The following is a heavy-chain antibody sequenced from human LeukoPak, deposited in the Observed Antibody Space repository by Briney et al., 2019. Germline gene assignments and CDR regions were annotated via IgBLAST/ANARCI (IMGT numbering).Heavy chain of an antibody. Sequence: ASVKVSCKASGGTFSSYAISWVRQAPGQGLEWMGWINPNSGGTNYAQKFQGWVTMTRDTSISTAYMELSRLRSDDTAVYYCARDLALDSFYYDSSGPSYYYYGMDVWGQGTTVTVSS. CDR2: INPNSGGT. J-gene: IGHJ6*02. CDR3: ARDLALDSFYYDSSGPSYYYYGMDV. CDR1: GGTFSSYA. V-gene: IGHV1-2*04. D-gene: IGHD3-22*01.